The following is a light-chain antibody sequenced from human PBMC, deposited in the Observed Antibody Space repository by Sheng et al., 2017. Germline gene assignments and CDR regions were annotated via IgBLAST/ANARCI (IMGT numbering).Light chain of an antibody. V-gene: IGKV4-1*01. J-gene: IGKJ5*01. CDR3: QQYYGAPIT. CDR2: WAS. Sequence: IVMTQSPDSLAVSLGERATINCKASQSLLSTNNKNYLAWYQQKPGQPPQLLISWASTRESGVPDRLSGSGSGTDFTLTISSLQTEDVAVYYCQQYYGAPITFGQGTRLEI. CDR1: QSLLSTNNKNY.